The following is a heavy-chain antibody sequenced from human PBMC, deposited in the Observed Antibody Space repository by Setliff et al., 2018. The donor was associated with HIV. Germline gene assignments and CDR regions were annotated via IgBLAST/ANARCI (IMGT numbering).Heavy chain of an antibody. D-gene: IGHD4-17*01. V-gene: IGHV4-39*07. CDR2: LYHRGST. CDR3: ARASLRCHLDY. CDR1: GASITTDTYY. Sequence: PSETLSLTCTVSGASITTDTYYWAWIRQPPGKGLEWIGSLYHRGSTHHNPSLKSRVTISVDTSKNQFSLKLSSVTAADTAVYYCARASLRCHLDYWGQGTLVTVSS. J-gene: IGHJ4*02.